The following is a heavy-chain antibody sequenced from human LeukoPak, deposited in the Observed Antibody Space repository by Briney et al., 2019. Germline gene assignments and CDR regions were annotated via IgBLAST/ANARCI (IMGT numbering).Heavy chain of an antibody. V-gene: IGHV1-69*13. J-gene: IGHJ4*02. D-gene: IGHD5-12*01. CDR1: GGTLTICS. CDR3: ATVFLELGGPSGFDFVAGNYYFDS. CDR2: IIPAFGTL. Sequence: SVKVSCTASGGTLTICSVNWGRQAPGRGPGWMGGIIPAFGTLIYARDFQDRVTITPDDSTSTAYLELSSLRSEDTAVYYCATVFLELGGPSGFDFVAGNYYFDSWGQGTLVTVSS.